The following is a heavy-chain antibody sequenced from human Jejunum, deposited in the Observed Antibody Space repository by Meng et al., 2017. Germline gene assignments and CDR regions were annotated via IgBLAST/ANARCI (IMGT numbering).Heavy chain of an antibody. CDR3: AREIGGYSYGYVDY. Sequence: VRRVQAGAGGKKPGSSVKVSCKASGGTLSSHAISWVRQAPGQGLEWMGEINPIFGTANYAQKFQGRVSITADESTSTAYMELSSLRSEDTAVYYCAREIGGYSYGYVDYWGQGTLVTVSS. CDR1: GGTLSSHA. D-gene: IGHD5-18*01. V-gene: IGHV1-69*01. J-gene: IGHJ4*02. CDR2: INPIFGTA.